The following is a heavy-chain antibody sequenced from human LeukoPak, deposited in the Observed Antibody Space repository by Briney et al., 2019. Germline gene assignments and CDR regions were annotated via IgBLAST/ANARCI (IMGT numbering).Heavy chain of an antibody. CDR3: ARHQYYYDTRAYYIDY. V-gene: IGHV5-51*01. D-gene: IGHD3-22*01. CDR2: IFPGGSDT. Sequence: ESLRISCKGSGYIFSSYWIGWARQMPGKCLEWMGIIFPGGSDTRYSPPFQGQVTISADKSISTAYVQRNSLRASDTAMYYCARHQYYYDTRAYYIDYWGQGTLVTVSS. CDR1: GYIFSSYW. J-gene: IGHJ4*02.